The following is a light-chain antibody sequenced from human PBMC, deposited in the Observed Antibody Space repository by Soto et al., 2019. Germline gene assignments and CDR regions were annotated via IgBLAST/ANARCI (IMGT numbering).Light chain of an antibody. CDR3: QQYNDYST. J-gene: IGKJ4*01. CDR1: QRISTW. CDR2: KAS. Sequence: DIQMTQSPSTLSASVGDRVTITCRASQRISTWLAWYQQKPGTAPKLLIYKASTLGSGVPSRFSGSGSGTEFTLTISSLQPDDSATYYCQQYNDYSTFGGGTKVDIK. V-gene: IGKV1-5*03.